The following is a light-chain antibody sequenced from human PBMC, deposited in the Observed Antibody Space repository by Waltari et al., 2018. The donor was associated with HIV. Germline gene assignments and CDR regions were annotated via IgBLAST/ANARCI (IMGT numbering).Light chain of an antibody. V-gene: IGLV2-8*01. CDR3: SSYAGSNVI. J-gene: IGLJ2*01. CDR1: SSDGGGYNY. CDR2: EVS. Sequence: QSALTQPPSASGSPGQSVTISCTGTSSDGGGYNYVSWYQQHPAKAPKLMIYEVSKRPSGVPDRFSGSKSGNTASLTVSGLQAEDEADYYCSSYAGSNVIFGGGTKLTVL.